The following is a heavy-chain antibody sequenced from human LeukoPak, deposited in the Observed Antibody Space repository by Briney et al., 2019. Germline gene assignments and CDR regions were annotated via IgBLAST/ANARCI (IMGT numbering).Heavy chain of an antibody. J-gene: IGHJ4*02. D-gene: IGHD1-26*01. Sequence: SETLSLTCTVSGGSISIYYWSWMRQPPGKGLEWIGYIYNSGSTNYNPSLKSRVTISVDTSKNQFSLKLTSVTAADTAVYYCARDRELGYWGQGTLVTVSS. CDR3: ARDRELGY. CDR1: GGSISIYY. V-gene: IGHV4-59*01. CDR2: IYNSGST.